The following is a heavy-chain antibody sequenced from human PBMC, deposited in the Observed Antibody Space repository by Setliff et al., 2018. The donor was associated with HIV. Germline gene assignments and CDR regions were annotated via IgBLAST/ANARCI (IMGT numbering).Heavy chain of an antibody. Sequence: PSETLSLTCNVSGASVTSGSSFWSWIRQPAGKGLEWIGRIYSLTGSTNYNPSLKSRVTISIDTSKHQFSLKLTSVTAADTALYYCARDVMEYFGNYFDYWGQGALVTVSS. J-gene: IGHJ4*02. CDR1: GASVTSGSSF. D-gene: IGHD3-3*01. CDR2: IYSLTGST. V-gene: IGHV4-61*02. CDR3: ARDVMEYFGNYFDY.